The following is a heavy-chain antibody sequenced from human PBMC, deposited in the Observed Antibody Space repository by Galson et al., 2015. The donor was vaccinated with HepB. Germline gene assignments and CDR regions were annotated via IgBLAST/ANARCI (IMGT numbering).Heavy chain of an antibody. J-gene: IGHJ6*02. Sequence: SLRLSCAASGFTFSSYWMSWVRQAPGKGLEWVANIKQDGSEKYYVDSVKGRFTISRDNAKNSLYLQMDSLRAEDTAVYYCARDLTQWLVRPHYYYYYGMDVWGQGTTVTVSS. D-gene: IGHD6-19*01. CDR3: ARDLTQWLVRPHYYYYYGMDV. CDR2: IKQDGSEK. CDR1: GFTFSSYW. V-gene: IGHV3-7*03.